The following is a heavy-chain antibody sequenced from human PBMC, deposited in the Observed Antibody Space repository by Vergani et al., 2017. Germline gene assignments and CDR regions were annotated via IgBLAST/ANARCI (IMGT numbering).Heavy chain of an antibody. CDR1: GFTFSDYY. CDR3: AGPSYQLLSFPVFIDP. J-gene: IGHJ5*02. V-gene: IGHV3-11*01. D-gene: IGHD2-2*01. Sequence: QVQLVESGGGLVKPGGSLRLSCAASGFTFSDYYLCWIRQAPGKGLEWVSYISSSGSTIYYADSVKGRFTISKDNAKNSLYLQMNSLRAEDTAVYYCAGPSYQLLSFPVFIDPWGQGTLVTVSS. CDR2: ISSSGSTI.